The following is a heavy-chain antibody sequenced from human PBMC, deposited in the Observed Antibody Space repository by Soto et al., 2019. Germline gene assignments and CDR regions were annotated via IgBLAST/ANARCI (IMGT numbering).Heavy chain of an antibody. CDR3: ARPLWRNDYNWGYFDL. J-gene: IGHJ2*01. D-gene: IGHD4-4*01. CDR1: GFTFSSYS. Sequence: GGSLRLSCAASGFTFSSYSMNWVRQAPGKGLEWVSYISSSSSTIYYADSVKGRFTISRDNAKNTLYLQMNSLRDEDTVVYYCARPLWRNDYNWGYFDLWGRGTLVTVSS. CDR2: ISSSSSTI. V-gene: IGHV3-48*02.